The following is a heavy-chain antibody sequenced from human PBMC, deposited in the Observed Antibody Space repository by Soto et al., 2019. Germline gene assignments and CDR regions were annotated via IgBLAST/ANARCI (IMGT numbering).Heavy chain of an antibody. CDR3: AKMGYCSGGSHCWGGMDV. Sequence: GGSLRLSCAASGFTFDDYTMHWVRQAPGKGLEWVSLISWDGGSTYYADSVKGRFTISRDNSKNSLYLQMNSLRTEDTALYYCAKMGYCSGGSHCWGGMDVWGQGTTVTVSS. V-gene: IGHV3-43*01. CDR2: ISWDGGST. J-gene: IGHJ6*02. CDR1: GFTFDDYT. D-gene: IGHD2-15*01.